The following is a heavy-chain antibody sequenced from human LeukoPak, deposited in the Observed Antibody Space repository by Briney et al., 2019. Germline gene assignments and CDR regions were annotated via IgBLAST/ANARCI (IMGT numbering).Heavy chain of an antibody. D-gene: IGHD5-18*01. V-gene: IGHV5-51*01. Sequence: ESLKISCKGSGYDFTNYWIAWVRQMPGKGLEWMGIVYPADSDTRYSPSFQGQVTISADSSINTASLQWSSLKASDTAIYFCARHAERGFTYGLDYWGQGTLVTVSS. CDR2: VYPADSDT. CDR3: ARHAERGFTYGLDY. CDR1: GYDFTNYW. J-gene: IGHJ4*02.